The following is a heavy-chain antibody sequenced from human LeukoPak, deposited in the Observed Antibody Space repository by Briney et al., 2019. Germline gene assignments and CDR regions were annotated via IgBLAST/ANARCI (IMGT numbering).Heavy chain of an antibody. J-gene: IGHJ5*02. CDR2: MNPNSGNT. CDR3: ARGRGRGSGSYYRSWFDP. Sequence: ASVKVSCKASGGTFSSYAISWVRQAPGQGLEWMGWMNPNSGNTGYAQKFQGRVTMTRNTSISTAYMELSSLRSEDTAVYYCARGRGRGSGSYYRSWFDPWGQGTLVTVSS. V-gene: IGHV1-8*02. D-gene: IGHD3-10*01. CDR1: GGTFSSYA.